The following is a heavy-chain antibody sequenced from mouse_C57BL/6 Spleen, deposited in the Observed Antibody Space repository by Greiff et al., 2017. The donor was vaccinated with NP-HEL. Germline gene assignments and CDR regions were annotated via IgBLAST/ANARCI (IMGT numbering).Heavy chain of an antibody. D-gene: IGHD1-1*01. CDR1: GFTFSSYA. CDR3: ANYYGSSPPY. Sequence: DVMLVESGGGLVKPGGSLKLSCAASGFTFSSYAMSWVRQTPEKRLEWVATISDGGSYTYYPDNVKGRFTISRDNAKNNLYLQMSHLKSEDTAMYYCANYYGSSPPYWGQGTLVTVSA. J-gene: IGHJ3*01. V-gene: IGHV5-4*03. CDR2: ISDGGSYT.